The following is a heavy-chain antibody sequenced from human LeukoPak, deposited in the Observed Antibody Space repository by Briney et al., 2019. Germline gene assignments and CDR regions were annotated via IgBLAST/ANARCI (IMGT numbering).Heavy chain of an antibody. CDR2: INTNTGNP. D-gene: IGHD6-19*01. J-gene: IGHJ4*02. CDR3: ARDREQWLVREIDY. V-gene: IGHV7-4-1*02. CDR1: GYTLTSYA. Sequence: ASVKVSCKASGYTLTSYAMNWVRQAPGQGLEWMGWINTNTGNPTYAQGFTGRFVFSLDTSVSTAYLQISSLKAEDTAVYYCARDREQWLVREIDYWGQGNLVTVSS.